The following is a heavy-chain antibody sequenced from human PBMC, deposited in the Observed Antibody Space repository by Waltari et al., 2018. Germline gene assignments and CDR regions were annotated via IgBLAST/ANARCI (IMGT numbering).Heavy chain of an antibody. D-gene: IGHD6-13*01. Sequence: QLQLQESGPGLVKPSETLSLTCPVSGGSISSSSYYWGWIRQPPGKGLEWIGSIYYSGSTYYNPSLKSRVTISVDTSKNQFSLKLSSVTAADTAVYYCARESIAAAGTLDYWGQGTLVTVSS. J-gene: IGHJ4*02. CDR1: GGSISSSSYY. CDR2: IYYSGST. V-gene: IGHV4-39*07. CDR3: ARESIAAAGTLDY.